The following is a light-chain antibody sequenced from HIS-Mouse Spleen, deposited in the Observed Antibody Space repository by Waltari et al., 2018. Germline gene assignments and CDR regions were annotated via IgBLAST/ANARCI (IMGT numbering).Light chain of an antibody. CDR2: EVS. CDR3: SSYTSSSTLV. V-gene: IGLV2-14*01. J-gene: IGLJ3*02. CDR1: SSDVGGYNY. Sequence: QSALTQPASVSGSPGQSITISCTGTSSDVGGYNYVSWYPQHPGKAPKLMIYEVSNRPSGVSHPFYGSKSGHTASLTISGLQAEDEADYYCSSYTSSSTLVFGGGTKLTVL.